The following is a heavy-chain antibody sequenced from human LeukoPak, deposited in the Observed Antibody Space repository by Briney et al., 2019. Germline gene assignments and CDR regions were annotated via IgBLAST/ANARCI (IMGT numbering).Heavy chain of an antibody. J-gene: IGHJ4*02. CDR1: GGSFSGYY. CDR3: ARGHDSSGYYFDY. Sequence: SETLSLTCAVYGGSFSGYYWSWIRQPPGKGLEWIGEINHSGSTNYNPSLKSQVTISVDTSKNQFSLKLSSVTAADTAVYYCARGHDSSGYYFDYWGQGTLVTVSS. V-gene: IGHV4-34*01. CDR2: INHSGST. D-gene: IGHD3-22*01.